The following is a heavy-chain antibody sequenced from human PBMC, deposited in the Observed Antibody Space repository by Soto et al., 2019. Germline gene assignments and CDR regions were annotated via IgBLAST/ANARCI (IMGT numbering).Heavy chain of an antibody. V-gene: IGHV2-70*13. CDR2: IDWDDDK. Sequence: SGPTLVNPTQTLTLTCTFSGFSLSTSAMCVTWIHQSPGKALEWLALIDWDDDKYYSTSLKTRLTISKDTSKNQVVLTMTDMDPVDTATYYCARIQGTRMAPTDYWGQGTLVTVSS. CDR1: GFSLSTSAMC. J-gene: IGHJ4*02. CDR3: ARIQGTRMAPTDY. D-gene: IGHD5-12*01.